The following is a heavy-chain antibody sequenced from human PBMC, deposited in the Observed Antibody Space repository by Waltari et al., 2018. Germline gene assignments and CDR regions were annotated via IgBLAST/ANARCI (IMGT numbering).Heavy chain of an antibody. CDR3: AREYVLAARQGYYYGMDV. V-gene: IGHV3-23*01. CDR2: ISGRGGST. J-gene: IGHJ6*02. CDR1: GFTFRRYA. D-gene: IGHD6-6*01. Sequence: EVQLLESGGGLVQPGGSLRLSCAASGFTFRRYAMGWVRQAPGKGLEGVSAISGRGGSTYYADSVKCRFTISRDNSKNTLYLQMNSLRAEDTAVYYCAREYVLAARQGYYYGMDVWGQGTTVTVSS.